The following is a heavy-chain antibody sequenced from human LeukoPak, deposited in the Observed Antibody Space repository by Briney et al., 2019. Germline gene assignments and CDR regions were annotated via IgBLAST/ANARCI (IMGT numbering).Heavy chain of an antibody. Sequence: PGGSLRLSCAASGFTFDDYAMHWVRQAPGKGLEWVSGISWNSGSIGYADSVKGRFTISRDNAKNSLYLQMNSLRAEDTALYYCAKARGTMVRGVMDFDYWGQGTLVTVSS. D-gene: IGHD3-10*01. CDR1: GFTFDDYA. CDR3: AKARGTMVRGVMDFDY. J-gene: IGHJ4*02. CDR2: ISWNSGSI. V-gene: IGHV3-9*01.